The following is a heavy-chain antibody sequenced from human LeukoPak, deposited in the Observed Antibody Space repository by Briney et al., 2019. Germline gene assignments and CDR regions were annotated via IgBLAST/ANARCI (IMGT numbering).Heavy chain of an antibody. CDR3: ARGGRYFELYYYYGMDV. D-gene: IGHD3-9*01. Sequence: SETLSLTCAVYGGSFSGYYWSWIRQPPGKGLEWIGEINHSGSTNYNPSLKSRVTISVDTSKNQFSLKLSSVTAADTAVYYYARGGRYFELYYYYGMDVWGKGTTVTVSS. V-gene: IGHV4-34*01. CDR2: INHSGST. CDR1: GGSFSGYY. J-gene: IGHJ6*04.